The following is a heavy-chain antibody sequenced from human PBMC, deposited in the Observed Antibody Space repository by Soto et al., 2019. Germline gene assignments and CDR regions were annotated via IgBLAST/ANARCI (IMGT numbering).Heavy chain of an antibody. Sequence: PSQTLSLTCAISGDSVSSNSAAWNWIRQSPSRGLEWLGRTYYRSKWNNDYALSVKSRITINPDTSKNHFSLQLKSVTPEDTAVYYCARLAPGGSSGGGDYWGQGTLVTVSS. CDR1: GDSVSSNSAA. V-gene: IGHV6-1*01. CDR2: TYYRSKWNN. D-gene: IGHD3-16*01. J-gene: IGHJ4*02. CDR3: ARLAPGGSSGGGDY.